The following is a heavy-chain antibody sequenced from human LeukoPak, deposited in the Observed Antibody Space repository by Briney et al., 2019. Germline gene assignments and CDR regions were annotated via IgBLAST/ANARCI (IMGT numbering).Heavy chain of an antibody. D-gene: IGHD1-1*01. V-gene: IGHV1-69*05. CDR1: GYTFTSYY. J-gene: IGHJ6*03. Sequence: GASVKVSCKASGYTFTSYYMHWVRQAPGQGLEWMGGIIPIFGTANYAQKFQGRVTITTDESTSTAYMELSSLRSEDTAVYYCARQGTPYYYYYMDVWGKGTTVTVSS. CDR3: ARQGTPYYYYYMDV. CDR2: IIPIFGTA.